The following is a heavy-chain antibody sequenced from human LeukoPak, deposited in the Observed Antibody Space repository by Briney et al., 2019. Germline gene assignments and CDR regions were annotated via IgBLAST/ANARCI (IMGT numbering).Heavy chain of an antibody. Sequence: ASVKVSCKTSGYTFTTYAIHWVRQAPGQRLEWMGWINAGNGNIKYSQNFQGRVTITRDTSASTVYMELSSLRSEDTAVYYCARYGDYAHDYWGQGTLVSVSS. CDR3: ARYGDYAHDY. J-gene: IGHJ4*02. CDR1: GYTFTTYA. V-gene: IGHV1-3*01. D-gene: IGHD4-17*01. CDR2: INAGNGNI.